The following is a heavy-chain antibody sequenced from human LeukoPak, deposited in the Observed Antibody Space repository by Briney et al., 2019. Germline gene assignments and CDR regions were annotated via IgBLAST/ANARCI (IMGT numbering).Heavy chain of an antibody. D-gene: IGHD3-3*01. J-gene: IGHJ4*02. CDR1: GFTVSSNY. CDR2: IYSGSST. Sequence: GGSLRLSCAASGFTVSSNYMSWVRQAPGKGLEWASVIYSGSSTYYADSVKGRFTISRDNSKNTLYLQMNSLRAEDTAVYYCARAAIFGVVIPLGGYYFDYWGQGTLVTVSS. V-gene: IGHV3-53*01. CDR3: ARAAIFGVVIPLGGYYFDY.